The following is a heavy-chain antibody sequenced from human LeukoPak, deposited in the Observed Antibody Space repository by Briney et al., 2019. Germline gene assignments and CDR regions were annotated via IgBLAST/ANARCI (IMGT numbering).Heavy chain of an antibody. V-gene: IGHV1-18*01. CDR1: GYSFNAYG. CDR2: LDSYNGIT. D-gene: IGHD5-12*01. J-gene: IGHJ4*02. Sequence: ASVKVSCKASGYSFNAYGICWVRQAPGQGLEWMGWLDSYNGITKSAPKFQGRVTMTTDTSTTTVYMELRNLRSGDTAVYYCARGRWLEGSDYWGQGSLVIVSS. CDR3: ARGRWLEGSDY.